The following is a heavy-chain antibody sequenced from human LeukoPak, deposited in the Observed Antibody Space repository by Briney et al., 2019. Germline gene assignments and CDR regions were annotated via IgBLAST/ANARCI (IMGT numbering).Heavy chain of an antibody. D-gene: IGHD3-10*01. V-gene: IGHV3-48*03. Sequence: GGSLRLSCAAPGFAFSGFEMNWVRQTPGKGLEWISYTSGSGSIIYYADSVKGRFTISRDNAKNSLYLQMNSLRAEDTAIYYCAGDLYYGSGSYLSSWGQGTLVTVSS. CDR3: AGDLYYGSGSYLSS. CDR1: GFAFSGFE. CDR2: TSGSGSII. J-gene: IGHJ5*02.